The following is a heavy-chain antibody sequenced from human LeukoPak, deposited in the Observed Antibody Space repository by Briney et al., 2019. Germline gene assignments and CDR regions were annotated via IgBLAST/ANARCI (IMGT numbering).Heavy chain of an antibody. Sequence: GGSLRLSCAASGFIFSNYAMHWVRQAPGKGLEYVSAISSSGDNTYYANSVKGRFTISRDNSRNTLFLQMGSLRADDTAVYYCAGGGYVASWGQGTLVTVSS. J-gene: IGHJ5*02. CDR3: AGGGYVAS. CDR1: GFIFSNYA. V-gene: IGHV3-64*01. CDR2: ISSSGDNT. D-gene: IGHD3-16*01.